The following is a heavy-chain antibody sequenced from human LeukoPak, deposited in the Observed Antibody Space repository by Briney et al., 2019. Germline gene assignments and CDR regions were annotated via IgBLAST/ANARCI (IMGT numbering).Heavy chain of an antibody. Sequence: PGGSLRLSCAASGFTFSSYSMNWVRQAPGKGLEWVSYISSSSSTIYYADSVKGRFTISRDNAKNSLYLQMNSLRAEDTAVYYCARNEYSGSYYDVYFDYWGQGTLVTVSS. D-gene: IGHD1-26*01. J-gene: IGHJ4*02. V-gene: IGHV3-48*04. CDR2: ISSSSSTI. CDR3: ARNEYSGSYYDVYFDY. CDR1: GFTFSSYS.